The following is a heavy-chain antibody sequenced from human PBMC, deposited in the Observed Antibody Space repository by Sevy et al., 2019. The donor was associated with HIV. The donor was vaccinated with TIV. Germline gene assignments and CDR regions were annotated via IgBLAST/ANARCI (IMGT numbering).Heavy chain of an antibody. J-gene: IGHJ6*03. V-gene: IGHV3-48*02. D-gene: IGHD4-17*01. Sequence: GGSLRLSCAASGFTFSSYSMNWVRQAPGKGLEWVSYISSSSSTIYYADSVKGRFTISRDNAKNSLYLQMNSLRDEDTAVYYCARGHDYGDYGGYYYYYMHVWGKGTTVTVSS. CDR1: GFTFSSYS. CDR2: ISSSSSTI. CDR3: ARGHDYGDYGGYYYYYMHV.